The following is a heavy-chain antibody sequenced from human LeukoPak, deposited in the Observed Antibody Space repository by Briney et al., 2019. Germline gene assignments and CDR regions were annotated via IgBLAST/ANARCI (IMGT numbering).Heavy chain of an antibody. CDR1: GGTFSSYA. V-gene: IGHV1-69*05. J-gene: IGHJ4*02. CDR2: IIPIFGTA. Sequence: GASAKVSCKASGGTFSSYAISWVRQAPGQGLEWMGGIIPIFGTANYAQKFQGRVTITTDESTSTAYMELSSLRSEDTAVYYCAREVRGVDTAMVPLYYFDYWGQGTLVTVSS. D-gene: IGHD5-18*01. CDR3: AREVRGVDTAMVPLYYFDY.